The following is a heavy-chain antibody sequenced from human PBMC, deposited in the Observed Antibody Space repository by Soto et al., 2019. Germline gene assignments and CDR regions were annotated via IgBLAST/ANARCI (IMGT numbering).Heavy chain of an antibody. J-gene: IGHJ4*02. V-gene: IGHV4-4*07. CDR1: SGPITTYY. CDR2: IYSSGST. CDR3: AGGAAADYFDY. Sequence: SETLSLTCTVSSGPITTYYWSWIWQPAGKGLEWIGRIYSSGSTLYNPSLKSRVTMSVDTSKKQISLKLNSVTAADTAVYYCAGGAAADYFDYWGQGTLVTVSS. D-gene: IGHD6-13*01.